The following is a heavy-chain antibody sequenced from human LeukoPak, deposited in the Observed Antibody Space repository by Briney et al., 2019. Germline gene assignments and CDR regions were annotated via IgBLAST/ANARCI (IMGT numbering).Heavy chain of an antibody. Sequence: GGSLRLSCAASGFTFSSYPMHWVRQAPGKGLEYVSAISSIGDSTYYANSVKGRFSISRDNSKNTLYLQMGSLRAEDMAVYYCARAYYDSGGYYYDYWGQGTLVTVSS. J-gene: IGHJ4*02. CDR3: ARAYYDSGGYYYDY. V-gene: IGHV3-64*01. CDR1: GFTFSSYP. D-gene: IGHD3-22*01. CDR2: ISSIGDST.